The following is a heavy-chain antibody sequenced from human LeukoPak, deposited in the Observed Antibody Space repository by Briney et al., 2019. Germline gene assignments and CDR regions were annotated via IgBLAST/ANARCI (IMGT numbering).Heavy chain of an antibody. Sequence: GGSLRLSCAASGFTFSSYAMSWVRQASGKGLEWVSAISGSGGRRYYADSVKGRFTISRDNSKNTLYLQMNSLRAEDTAVYYCAKEPNIVVVPAPGDFDYWGQGTLVTVSS. V-gene: IGHV3-23*01. CDR3: AKEPNIVVVPAPGDFDY. J-gene: IGHJ4*02. CDR1: GFTFSSYA. CDR2: ISGSGGRR. D-gene: IGHD2-2*01.